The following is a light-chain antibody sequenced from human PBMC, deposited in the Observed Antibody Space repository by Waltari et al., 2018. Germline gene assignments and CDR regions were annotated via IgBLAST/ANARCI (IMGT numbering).Light chain of an antibody. Sequence: QSALTQPASVSGSPGQSITISCTGTSSDVGNYKRVSWYQQHPGKAPKLMIYAVSKPPSGVSARFSGSKSGGMSSLTISGLQPEDEAEYFCSSYAGSSKGVFGGGTKVTVL. CDR3: SSYAGSSKGV. CDR2: AVS. V-gene: IGLV2-23*02. CDR1: SSDVGNYKR. J-gene: IGLJ2*01.